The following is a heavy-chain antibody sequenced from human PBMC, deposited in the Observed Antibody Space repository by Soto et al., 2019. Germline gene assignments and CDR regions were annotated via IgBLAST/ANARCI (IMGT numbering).Heavy chain of an antibody. CDR1: GFSLSTSGVG. CDR3: ARMIFGRNVYYFDY. D-gene: IGHD3-3*01. V-gene: IGHV2-5*02. CDR2: IYWDDDK. Sequence: GSGPTLVNPTQTLTLTCTFSGFSLSTSGVGVGWIRQPPGKALEWLALIYWDDDKRYSPSLKTRLTISKDTSKNQVVLTMTDMDPVDTATYYCARMIFGRNVYYFDYWGQGTLVTVSS. J-gene: IGHJ4*02.